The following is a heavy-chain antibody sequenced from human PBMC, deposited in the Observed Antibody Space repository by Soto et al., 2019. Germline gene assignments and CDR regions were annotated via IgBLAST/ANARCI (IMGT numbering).Heavy chain of an antibody. CDR2: ISSTTNYI. V-gene: IGHV3-21*06. Sequence: PGGSLRLSCAASGFIFTRYSMNWVRQAPGKGLEWVSSISSTTNYIYYGDSMKGRFTISRDNAKNSLYLEMNSLRAEDTAVYYCARESEDLTLKFDYWGQGTLVTVPS. CDR3: ARESEDLTLKFDY. CDR1: GFIFTRYS. J-gene: IGHJ4*02.